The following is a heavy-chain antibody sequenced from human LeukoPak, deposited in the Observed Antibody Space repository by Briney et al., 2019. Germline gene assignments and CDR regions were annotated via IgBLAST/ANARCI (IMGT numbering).Heavy chain of an antibody. CDR1: GFTFSSYA. J-gene: IGHJ4*02. D-gene: IGHD3-9*01. CDR3: AKDNDILTGRDY. V-gene: IGHV3-23*01. CDR2: ISGSDGST. Sequence: QTGGSLRLSCAASGFTFSSYAMSWVRQAPGKGLEWVSAISGSDGSTYYADSVKGRFTISSDNSKNTLYLQMNSLRAEDTAVYYCAKDNDILTGRDYWGQGTLVTVSS.